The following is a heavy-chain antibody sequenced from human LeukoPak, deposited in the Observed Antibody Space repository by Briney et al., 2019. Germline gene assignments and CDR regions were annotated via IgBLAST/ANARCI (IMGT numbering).Heavy chain of an antibody. V-gene: IGHV1-2*06. CDR2: INPNSGGT. CDR1: GYTFTGYY. D-gene: IGHD6-6*01. CDR3: ARDVEYSSSFYYYYYYMDV. Sequence: EASVKVSCKASGYTFTGYYMHWVRRAPGQGLEWMGRINPNSGGTNYAQKFQGRVTMTRDTSISTAYMELSRLRSDDTAVYYCARDVEYSSSFYYYYYYMDVWGKGTTVTVSS. J-gene: IGHJ6*03.